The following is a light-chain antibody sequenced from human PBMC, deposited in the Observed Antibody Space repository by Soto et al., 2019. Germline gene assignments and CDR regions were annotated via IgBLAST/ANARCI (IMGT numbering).Light chain of an antibody. CDR1: SSDVGGYEY. J-gene: IGLJ1*01. V-gene: IGLV2-8*01. CDR2: EVI. CDR3: KSYAGSNTYV. Sequence: QSVLTQPPSASGSPGQSVTISCTGSSSDVGGYEYVSWYQQHPGKAPKLIIYEVIKRPSGVPDRFSGSKSGNTASLTVSGLQAEDEADYFCKSYAGSNTYVFGSGTKLTVL.